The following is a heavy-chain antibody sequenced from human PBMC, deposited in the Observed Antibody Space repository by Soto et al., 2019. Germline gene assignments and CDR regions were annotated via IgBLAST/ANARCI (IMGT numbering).Heavy chain of an antibody. D-gene: IGHD6-13*01. CDR3: ARGSGIAAAGLMYNWFDP. CDR2: MNPNSGNT. J-gene: IGHJ5*02. V-gene: IGHV1-8*01. Sequence: QGQLVQSGAEVKKPGASVKVSCKASGYTFTSYDINWVRQATGQGLEWMGWMNPNSGNTGYAQKFQGRVTMTRNTSMSTAYMELSSLRSEGTAVYYCARGSGIAAAGLMYNWFDPWGQGTLVTVSS. CDR1: GYTFTSYD.